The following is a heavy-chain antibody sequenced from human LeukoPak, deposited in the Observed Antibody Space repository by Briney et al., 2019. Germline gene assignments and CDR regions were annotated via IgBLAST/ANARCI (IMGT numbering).Heavy chain of an antibody. J-gene: IGHJ3*02. Sequence: SGGSLRLSCAASGFTFSDYHMTWIRQAPGKGLEWVSYISGSGGTLDYADSVKGRFTISRDNAKNSLYLQMNSLGAEDTAVYYCARPDSGSTWNDAFDMWGQGTMVTVSS. CDR1: GFTFSDYH. CDR2: ISGSGGTL. D-gene: IGHD6-13*01. CDR3: ARPDSGSTWNDAFDM. V-gene: IGHV3-11*01.